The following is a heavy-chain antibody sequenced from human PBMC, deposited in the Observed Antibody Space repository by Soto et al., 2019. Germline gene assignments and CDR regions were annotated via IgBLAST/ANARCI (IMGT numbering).Heavy chain of an antibody. J-gene: IGHJ4*02. CDR1: GGSFSGYY. CDR2: INHSGST. D-gene: IGHD3-10*01. Sequence: LSLTCAVYGGSFSGYYWSWIRQPPGKGLEWIGEINHSGSTNYNPSLKSRVTISVDTSKNQFSLKLGSVTAADTAVYYCARAGVITMVRGVIITGYFDYWGQGTLVTVSS. CDR3: ARAGVITMVRGVIITGYFDY. V-gene: IGHV4-34*01.